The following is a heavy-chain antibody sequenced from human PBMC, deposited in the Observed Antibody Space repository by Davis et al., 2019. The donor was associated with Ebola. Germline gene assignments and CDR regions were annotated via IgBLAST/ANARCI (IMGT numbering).Heavy chain of an antibody. J-gene: IGHJ6*04. CDR1: AFTISSYW. CDR2: IKSDGSST. D-gene: IGHD2-21*01. V-gene: IGHV3-74*01. CDR3: ARIMTAAYGLDV. Sequence: PGGSLRPSCAASAFTISSYWMHWVRQAPGKGLVWVSRIKSDGSSTNYADSVKGRFTISRDNAKNTLYLQMNSLRAEDTAVYYCARIMTAAYGLDVWGKGTTVTVSS.